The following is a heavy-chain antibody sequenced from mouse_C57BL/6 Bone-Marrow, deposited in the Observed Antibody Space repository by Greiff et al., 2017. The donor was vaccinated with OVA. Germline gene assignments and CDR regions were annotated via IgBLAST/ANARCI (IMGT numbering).Heavy chain of an antibody. CDR2: IDPANGNT. V-gene: IGHV14-3*01. CDR3: ARDYYGRHWYFDV. CDR1: GFNIKNTY. Sequence: EVQLQQSVAELVRPGASVKLSCTASGFNIKNTYMHWVKQRPEQGLEWIGRIDPANGNTKYAPKFQGKATITADPSSNTAYLQRSSLTSEDTASYYCARDYYGRHWYFDVWGTGTTGTVSS. D-gene: IGHD1-1*01. J-gene: IGHJ1*03.